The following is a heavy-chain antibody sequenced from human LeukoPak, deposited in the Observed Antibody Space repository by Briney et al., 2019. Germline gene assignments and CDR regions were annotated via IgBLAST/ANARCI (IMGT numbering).Heavy chain of an antibody. CDR3: AREMAVAGIDY. CDR2: ISAYNGNT. CDR1: GYTFTSYG. J-gene: IGHJ4*02. V-gene: IGHV1-18*01. D-gene: IGHD6-19*01. Sequence: ASVKVSCKASGYTFTSYGISWVRQAPGYGLGWMGWISAYNGNTNYAQKLQGRVTMTTDTSTSTAYMELRSLRSDDTAVYYCAREMAVAGIDYWGQGTLVTVSS.